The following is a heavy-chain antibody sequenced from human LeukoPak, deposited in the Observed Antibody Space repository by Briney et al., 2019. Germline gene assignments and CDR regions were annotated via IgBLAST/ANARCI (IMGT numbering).Heavy chain of an antibody. CDR3: ARRKPYSYGYGKRSWFDP. D-gene: IGHD5-18*01. CDR1: GGSFSGYY. J-gene: IGHJ5*02. V-gene: IGHV4-34*01. CDR2: INHSGST. Sequence: SETLSLTCAVYGGSFSGYYWSWIRQPPGKGLEWIGEINHSGSTNYNPSLKSRVTISVDTSKNQFSLKLSSVTAADTAVYYCARRKPYSYGYGKRSWFDPWGQGTLVTVSS.